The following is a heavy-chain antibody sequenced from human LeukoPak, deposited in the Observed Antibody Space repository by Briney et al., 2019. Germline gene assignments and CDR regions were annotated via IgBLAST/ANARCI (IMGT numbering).Heavy chain of an antibody. CDR2: IKQDGSKK. CDR1: GFPLSSYW. CDR3: TRVVYIDEGIDY. D-gene: IGHD5/OR15-5a*01. V-gene: IGHV3-7*04. Sequence: GGSLRLSCVASGFPLSSYWVTWVRQAPGKGLEWVANIKQDGSKKSYVDSVKGRFTISRDNAKNSLYLQMNSLRAEDTSIYYCTRVVYIDEGIDYWGQGTLVTVSS. J-gene: IGHJ4*02.